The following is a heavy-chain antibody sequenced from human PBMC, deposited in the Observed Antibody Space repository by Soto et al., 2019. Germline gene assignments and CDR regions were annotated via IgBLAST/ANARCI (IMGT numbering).Heavy chain of an antibody. Sequence: SVKVSCKDSGGLFSSFAISWVRQAPGQGLEWMGGIIPVFGTTNYAQKFQGRVTITADEPTNTAYMELSSLTSDDTAMYYCARGGGPYVWFNEFWGQGAQVTVSS. CDR2: IIPVFGTT. CDR3: ARGGGPYVWFNEF. CDR1: GGLFSSFA. V-gene: IGHV1-69*13. J-gene: IGHJ4*02. D-gene: IGHD3-16*01.